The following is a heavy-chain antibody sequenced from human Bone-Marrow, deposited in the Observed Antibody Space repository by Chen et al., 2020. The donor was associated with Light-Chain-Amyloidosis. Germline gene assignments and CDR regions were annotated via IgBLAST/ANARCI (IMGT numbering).Heavy chain of an antibody. CDR3: VIVDE. CDR2: INSRDDKT. CDR1: GCGFSNSG. D-gene: IGHD2-21*01. Sequence: EAHLLESGGDLVQTGGSLRIYCAASGCGFSNSGMNWVRQAPGKGLEWVSGINSRDDKTSYADAVKGLFTISRDNSRNNLFLQMNSLRAEDTAIYYCVIVDEWGQGTLVTVSS. J-gene: IGHJ4*02. V-gene: IGHV3-23*01.